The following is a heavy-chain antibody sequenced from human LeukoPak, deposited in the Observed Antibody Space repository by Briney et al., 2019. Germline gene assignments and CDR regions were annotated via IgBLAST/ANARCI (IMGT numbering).Heavy chain of an antibody. D-gene: IGHD6-19*01. J-gene: IGHJ5*02. CDR2: IYYSGST. CDR3: ARGGIAVAGTFDP. V-gene: IGHV4-59*01. Sequence: PSETLSLTCTVSGGSISSYYWSWIRQPPGKGLEWIGYIYYSGSTNYNPSLKSRVTISVDTSKNQFSLKLSSVTAVDTAVYYCARGGIAVAGTFDPWGQGTQVTVSS. CDR1: GGSISSYY.